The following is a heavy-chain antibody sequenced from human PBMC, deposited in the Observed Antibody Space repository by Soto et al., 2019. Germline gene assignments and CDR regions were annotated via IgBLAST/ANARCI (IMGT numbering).Heavy chain of an antibody. J-gene: IGHJ5*02. V-gene: IGHV3-23*01. CDR1: GFTFSSYA. CDR3: TKEHSNYPDNWFDP. Sequence: PVGSLRLSCAASGFTFSSYAMSWVRQAPGKGLVWVSAIGGSGGSTYYADSVEGRFTISRDNSKNTLYLQMNSLRAEDTAIYYCTKEHSNYPDNWFDPWGQGTRVTVSS. CDR2: IGGSGGST. D-gene: IGHD4-4*01.